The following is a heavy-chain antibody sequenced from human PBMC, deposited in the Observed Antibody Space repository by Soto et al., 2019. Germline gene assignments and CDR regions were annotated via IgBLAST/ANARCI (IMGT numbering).Heavy chain of an antibody. CDR3: ARDGPNYDSSGYYYDAFDI. Sequence: PGGSLRLSCAASGFTFSSYSMNWVRQAPGKGLEWVSYISSSSSTIYYADSVKGRFTISRDNAKNSLYLQMNSLRAEDTAVYYCARDGPNYDSSGYYYDAFDIWGQGTMVTVSS. V-gene: IGHV3-48*01. D-gene: IGHD3-22*01. CDR2: ISSSSSTI. CDR1: GFTFSSYS. J-gene: IGHJ3*02.